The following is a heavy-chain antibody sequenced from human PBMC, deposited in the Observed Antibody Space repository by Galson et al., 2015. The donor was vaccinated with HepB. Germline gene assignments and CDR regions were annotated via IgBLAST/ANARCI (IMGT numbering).Heavy chain of an antibody. J-gene: IGHJ6*02. D-gene: IGHD2-2*02. CDR2: IKSKTDGGTT. CDR3: TPGGVVPAAIGASGGYYYYYGMDV. CDR1: GFTFSNAW. Sequence: SLRLSCAASGFTFSNAWMNWVRQAPGKGLEWVGRIKSKTDGGTTDYAAPVKGRFTISRDDSKNTLYLQMNSLKTEDTAVYYCTPGGVVPAAIGASGGYYYYYGMDVWGQGTTVTVSS. V-gene: IGHV3-15*07.